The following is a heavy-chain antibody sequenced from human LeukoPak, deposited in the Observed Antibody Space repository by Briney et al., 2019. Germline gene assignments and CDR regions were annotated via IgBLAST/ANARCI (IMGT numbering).Heavy chain of an antibody. Sequence: TGGSLRLSCAASGFTFSSYAMSWVRQAPGKGLEWVSAISGSGGSTYYADSVKGRFTISRDNSKNTLYLQMNSLRAEDTAVYYCAKPLGLGGDYYYYGMDVWGQGTTVTVSS. CDR1: GFTFSSYA. CDR2: ISGSGGST. V-gene: IGHV3-23*01. D-gene: IGHD3-16*01. J-gene: IGHJ6*02. CDR3: AKPLGLGGDYYYYGMDV.